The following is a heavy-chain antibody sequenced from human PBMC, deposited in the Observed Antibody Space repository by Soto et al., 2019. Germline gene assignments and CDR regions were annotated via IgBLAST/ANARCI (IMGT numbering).Heavy chain of an antibody. Sequence: SVKVSCKASGGTFSSYAISWVRQAPGQGLEWMGGIIPIFGTANYAQKFQGRVTITADESTSTAYMELSSLRSEDTAVYYCASLVGATTPFDYWGQGTLVTVSS. J-gene: IGHJ4*02. V-gene: IGHV1-69*13. CDR2: IIPIFGTA. CDR3: ASLVGATTPFDY. CDR1: GGTFSSYA. D-gene: IGHD1-26*01.